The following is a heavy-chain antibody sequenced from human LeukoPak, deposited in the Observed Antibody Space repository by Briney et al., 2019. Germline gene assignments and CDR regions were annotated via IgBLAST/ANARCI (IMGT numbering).Heavy chain of an antibody. CDR1: GGSISSSGYY. V-gene: IGHV4-39*01. CDR2: VYYSVST. D-gene: IGHD2-21*02. Sequence: SETLSLTCSVSGGSISSSGYYWGWVRQPPDKGLEWIGIVYYSVSTYDNPSRKSRLTTSVDTPKHQLSPELSSVTASDTAIYYCATTYCGRDCYPPWWGPGTRVTVYS. J-gene: IGHJ4*02. CDR3: ATTYCGRDCYPPW.